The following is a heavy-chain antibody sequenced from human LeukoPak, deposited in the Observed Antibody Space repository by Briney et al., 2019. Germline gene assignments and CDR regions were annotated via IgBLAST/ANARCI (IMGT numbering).Heavy chain of an antibody. Sequence: GGSLRLSCAASGFTFSSYGMQWVRQAPGKGLEWVAFIRYDGSNKYYADSVKGRFTISRDNSKNTQYLQMNSLRAEDTAVYYCAKDLLWFGELGEYYFDYWGQGTLVTVSS. CDR1: GFTFSSYG. CDR3: AKDLLWFGELGEYYFDY. CDR2: IRYDGSNK. J-gene: IGHJ4*02. V-gene: IGHV3-30*02. D-gene: IGHD3-10*01.